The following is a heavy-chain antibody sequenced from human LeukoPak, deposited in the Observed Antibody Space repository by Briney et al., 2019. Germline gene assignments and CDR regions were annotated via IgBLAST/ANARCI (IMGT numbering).Heavy chain of an antibody. D-gene: IGHD1-26*01. CDR3: ARLFRYSGSYSFDY. CDR1: GGSLSSGDYF. CDR2: IYYIGST. V-gene: IGHV4-30-4*08. J-gene: IGHJ4*02. Sequence: TLSLTCPVYGGSLSSGDYFWSWTRQPPGKGLEWIGYIYYIGSTYYSPSLKSRITMSVDTSKNQFSLKLSSVTGADTAVYYCARLFRYSGSYSFDYWGQGTLVTVPS.